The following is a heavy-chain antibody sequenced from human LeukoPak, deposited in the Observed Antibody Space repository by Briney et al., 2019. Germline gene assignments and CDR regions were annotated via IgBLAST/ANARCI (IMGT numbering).Heavy chain of an antibody. J-gene: IGHJ4*02. Sequence: PSETLSLTCTVSGGSISSSSYYWGWLRQPPGKGLEWVGSMYYSASTYYNPSLKSRLTISVDTSKNHFSLKLSSVTAADTAVYYCARHRQEMATITPIDFFDYWGQGTLVTVSS. CDR3: ARHRQEMATITPIDFFDY. CDR2: MYYSAST. CDR1: GGSISSSSYY. D-gene: IGHD5-24*01. V-gene: IGHV4-39*01.